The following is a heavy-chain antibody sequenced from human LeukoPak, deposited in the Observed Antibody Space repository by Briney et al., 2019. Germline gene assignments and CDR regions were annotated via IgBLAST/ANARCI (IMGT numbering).Heavy chain of an antibody. Sequence: PGVALRLPCAASGCIFSNYWMHWVRQAPAKGLVWVSRIKTDGSTITYADSVKGRFTISRDNAMNTLYLQMDSLGAEDTAVYYCARVGQGEWFFDLWGRGTLVTVSS. D-gene: IGHD1-26*01. CDR3: ARVGQGEWFFDL. CDR1: GCIFSNYW. CDR2: IKTDGSTI. J-gene: IGHJ2*01. V-gene: IGHV3-74*01.